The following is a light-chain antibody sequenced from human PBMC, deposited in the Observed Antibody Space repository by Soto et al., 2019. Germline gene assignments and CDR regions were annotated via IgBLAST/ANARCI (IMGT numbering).Light chain of an antibody. CDR1: QSVSSY. CDR3: QQRSNWIT. Sequence: EIVLTQSPATLSLSPGERATLSCRASQSVSSYLAWYQQKPGQAPRLLIYDAFNRATGIPARFSGSGSETDFTLTISSLEPEDFAVYYCQQRSNWITFGQGTRLEIK. J-gene: IGKJ5*01. V-gene: IGKV3-11*01. CDR2: DAF.